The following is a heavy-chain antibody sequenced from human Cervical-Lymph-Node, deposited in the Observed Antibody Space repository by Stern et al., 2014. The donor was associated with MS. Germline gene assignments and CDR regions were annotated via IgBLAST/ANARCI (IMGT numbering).Heavy chain of an antibody. V-gene: IGHV1-46*01. Sequence: VQLVESGAEVKKPGASVKVSCKASGYTFTSYYMHWVRQAPGQGLEWMGIINPSGGSTSYAQKFQGRVTMTRDTSTSTVYMELSSLRSEDTAVYYCARAHHDYGDYLNGFDPWGQGTLVTVSS. CDR3: ARAHHDYGDYLNGFDP. CDR2: INPSGGST. J-gene: IGHJ5*02. CDR1: GYTFTSYY. D-gene: IGHD4-17*01.